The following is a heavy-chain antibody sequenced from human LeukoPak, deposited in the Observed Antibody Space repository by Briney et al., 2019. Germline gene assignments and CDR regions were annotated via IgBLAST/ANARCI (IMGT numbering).Heavy chain of an antibody. CDR3: AREGVDTANWAFLFDY. Sequence: SVKVSCKASGGTFSNYAISWVRQAPGQGLEWMGGIIPMFGTANYAQKFQGRVTITADESTSTAYMELSSLRSEDTAVYYCAREGVDTANWAFLFDYWGQGTLVTVSS. CDR2: IIPMFGTA. CDR1: GGTFSNYA. J-gene: IGHJ4*02. D-gene: IGHD7-27*01. V-gene: IGHV1-69*13.